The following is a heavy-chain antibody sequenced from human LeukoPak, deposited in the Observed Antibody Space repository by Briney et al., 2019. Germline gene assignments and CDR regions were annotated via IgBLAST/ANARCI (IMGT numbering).Heavy chain of an antibody. CDR2: FDPEDGET. V-gene: IGHV1-24*01. CDR1: GYTLTELS. Sequence: ASVKVSCKVSGYTLTELSMHWVRQAPGKGLEWMGGFDPEDGETIYAQKFQGRVTMTEDTSTDTAYMELSSLRSEDTAVYYCATWVRSSYYFDYWGQGTLVTVSS. J-gene: IGHJ4*02. D-gene: IGHD5-18*01. CDR3: ATWVRSSYYFDY.